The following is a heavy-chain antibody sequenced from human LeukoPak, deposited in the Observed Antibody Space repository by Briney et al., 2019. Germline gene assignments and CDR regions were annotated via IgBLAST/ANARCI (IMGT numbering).Heavy chain of an antibody. D-gene: IGHD4-23*01. J-gene: IGHJ3*02. Sequence: ASVKVSCKASGYTFTSYDINWVLQATGQGLEWMGWMNPDSGNTGYAQKFKGRVTITRNTSISTAYMELSSLRSEDTAVYYCARVFYGGNHRGAFDIWGQGTMVTVSS. V-gene: IGHV1-8*03. CDR2: MNPDSGNT. CDR1: GYTFTSYD. CDR3: ARVFYGGNHRGAFDI.